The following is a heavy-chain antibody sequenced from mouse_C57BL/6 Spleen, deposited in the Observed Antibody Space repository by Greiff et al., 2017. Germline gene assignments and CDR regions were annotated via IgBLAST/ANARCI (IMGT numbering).Heavy chain of an antibody. D-gene: IGHD2-13*01. V-gene: IGHV1-76*01. J-gene: IGHJ3*01. CDR3: ARGDYEEDGFAY. CDR1: GYTFTDYY. CDR2: IYPGSGNT. Sequence: QVQLQQSGAELVRPGASVKLSCKASGYTFTDYYINWVKQRPGQGLEWIARIYPGSGNTYYNEKFKGKATLTAEKSSSTAYMQLSSLTSEDSAVYFCARGDYEEDGFAYWGQGTLVTVSA.